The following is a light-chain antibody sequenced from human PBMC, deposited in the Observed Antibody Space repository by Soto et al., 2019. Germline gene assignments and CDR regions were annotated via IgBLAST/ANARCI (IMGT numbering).Light chain of an antibody. CDR2: EVS. Sequence: QSVLAQPSSVSGSPGQSITISCTGTSTDVGGYNYVSWYQHHPGKGPKLIIYEVSNRPSGVSDRFSGSKSGNTASLTISGLQAEDEADYYCSSYTSSSTYVFGTRTKVTVL. V-gene: IGLV2-14*01. J-gene: IGLJ1*01. CDR1: STDVGGYNY. CDR3: SSYTSSSTYV.